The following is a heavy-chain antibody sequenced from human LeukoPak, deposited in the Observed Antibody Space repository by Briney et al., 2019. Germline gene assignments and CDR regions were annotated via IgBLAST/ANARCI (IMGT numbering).Heavy chain of an antibody. CDR2: ISGYNGDT. J-gene: IGHJ4*02. CDR3: ARDIPPGNMGDY. Sequence: ASVKVSCKASGYSFTNYGINWVRQAPGQGLEWMGWISGYNGDTSYAQRFQDRVTMTTETSTSAAYMELRSLRSDDTAVYYCARDIPPGNMGDYWGQGILVTVSS. V-gene: IGHV1-18*01. CDR1: GYSFTNYG. D-gene: IGHD1-1*01.